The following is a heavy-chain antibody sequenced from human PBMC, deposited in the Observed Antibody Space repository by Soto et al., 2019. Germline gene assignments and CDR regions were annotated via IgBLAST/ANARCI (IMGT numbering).Heavy chain of an antibody. CDR3: ARLAPGGSGGGGDY. V-gene: IGHV6-1*01. J-gene: IGHJ4*02. Sequence: SQTLSLTCAISGDSVSSNSAAWNWIRQSPSRGLEWLGRTYYRSKWNNDYAVSVRSRLTINPDTSKNHFSLQLKSVSPEATAVYYCARLAPGGSGGGGDYSSQGTLVTASS. CDR1: GDSVSSNSAA. CDR2: TYYRSKWNN. D-gene: IGHD3-16*01.